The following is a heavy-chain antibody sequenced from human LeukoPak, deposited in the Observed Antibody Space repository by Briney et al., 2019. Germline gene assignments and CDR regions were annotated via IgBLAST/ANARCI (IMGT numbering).Heavy chain of an antibody. CDR1: GYTFTSCG. V-gene: IGHV1-18*01. J-gene: IGHJ4*02. Sequence: ASVTVSFTGSGYTFTSCGFYWVWLPPGPGLGWVGWGDVYNGNRTYAQKLQGSVIMTTDTSTSKDFMELRSLRSADAAVDYCWRFRHGRWELRSFDYWGQGTLVTVSS. CDR2: GDVYNGNR. CDR3: WRFRHGRWELRSFDY. D-gene: IGHD1-26*01.